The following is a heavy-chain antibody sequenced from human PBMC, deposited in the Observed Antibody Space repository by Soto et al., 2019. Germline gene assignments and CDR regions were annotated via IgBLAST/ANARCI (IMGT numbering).Heavy chain of an antibody. Sequence: QLQLQESGPGLVKPSETLSLTCTVSGGSVRSSGYYWGWIRQSPGKGLEWIGSIYYGGSTYYNPSLKSRLPISVDPSNNQFSLKLGSVTAADTAVYYCARGGGIAVAGTWGQGTLVTVSS. D-gene: IGHD6-19*01. J-gene: IGHJ4*02. V-gene: IGHV4-39*01. CDR2: IYYGGST. CDR3: ARGGGIAVAGT. CDR1: GGSVRSSGYY.